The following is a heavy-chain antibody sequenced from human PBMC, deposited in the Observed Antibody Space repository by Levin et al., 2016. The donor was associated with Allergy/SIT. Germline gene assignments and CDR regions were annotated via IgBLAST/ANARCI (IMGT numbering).Heavy chain of an antibody. V-gene: IGHV1-3*01. CDR1: GYTFTSFP. CDR3: ARGFWDDGFDI. Sequence: ASVKVSCKPSGYTFTSFPIYWVRQAPGQGLEWMGWINAGTGNTKHSQRFQGRVTLTRDTSASTAYTEVTSLRSEDTAIYYCARGFWDDGFDIWGQGTMATVSS. J-gene: IGHJ3*02. CDR2: INAGTGNT. D-gene: IGHD1-26*01.